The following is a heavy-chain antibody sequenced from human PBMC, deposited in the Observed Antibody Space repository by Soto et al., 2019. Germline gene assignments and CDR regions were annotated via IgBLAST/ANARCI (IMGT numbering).Heavy chain of an antibody. V-gene: IGHV3-23*01. Sequence: EVLLLESEGGLVQPGGSLRLSCAASGFTFSSYALSWVRQAPGKGLEWVSGVNGGGDSTYFADSGRGRFTMSRDNSKNSLFLQMNSLRAEDTAVYYCARGWTFDLWGQGTLVTVSS. CDR1: GFTFSSYA. J-gene: IGHJ4*02. D-gene: IGHD1-1*01. CDR3: ARGWTFDL. CDR2: VNGGGDST.